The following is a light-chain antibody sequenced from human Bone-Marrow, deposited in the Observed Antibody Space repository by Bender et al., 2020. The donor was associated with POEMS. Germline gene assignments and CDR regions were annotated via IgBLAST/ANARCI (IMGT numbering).Light chain of an antibody. CDR2: DVT. Sequence: QSALTQPASVSGSPGQSITISCTGTSSDVGNYNYVSWYQQHPGKAPKLMIYDVTKRPSGVPDRFSGSKSGNTASLTISGLQAEDEADYYCSSYADTSTWVFGGGTKLTVL. J-gene: IGLJ3*02. V-gene: IGLV2-14*03. CDR1: SSDVGNYNY. CDR3: SSYADTSTWV.